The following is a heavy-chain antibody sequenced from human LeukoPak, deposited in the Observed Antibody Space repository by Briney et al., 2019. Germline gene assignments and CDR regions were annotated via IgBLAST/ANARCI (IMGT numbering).Heavy chain of an antibody. CDR3: ARDRLTGTTPGIDWFDP. V-gene: IGHV3-30*01. J-gene: IGHJ5*02. CDR1: GFTFSSYA. CDR2: ISYDGSNK. D-gene: IGHD1-1*01. Sequence: GGSLRLSCAASGFTFSSYAMHWVRQAPGKGLEWVAVISYDGSNKYYADCVRGRFTISRDNSKTTLYLQMNSLRAEDTAVYYCARDRLTGTTPGIDWFDPWGQGTLVTVSS.